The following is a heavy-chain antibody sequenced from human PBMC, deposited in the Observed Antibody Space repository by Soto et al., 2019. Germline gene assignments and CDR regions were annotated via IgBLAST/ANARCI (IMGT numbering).Heavy chain of an antibody. CDR3: ARPYGAHPGLGNYGMDV. Sequence: GESLKISCKGSGYSFTSYWISWVRQMPGKGLEWMGRIDPSDSYTNYSPSFQGHVTISADKSISTAYLQWSSLKASDTAMYYCARPYGAHPGLGNYGMDVWGQGTTVTV. V-gene: IGHV5-10-1*01. CDR2: IDPSDSYT. CDR1: GYSFTSYW. D-gene: IGHD6-6*01. J-gene: IGHJ6*02.